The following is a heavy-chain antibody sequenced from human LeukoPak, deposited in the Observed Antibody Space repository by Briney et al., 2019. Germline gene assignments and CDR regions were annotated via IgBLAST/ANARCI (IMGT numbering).Heavy chain of an antibody. Sequence: ASVKVSCKASGYTFTSYGISWVRQAPGQGLEWMGWISAYNGNTNYAQKLQGRVTMTTDTSTSTAYMELRSLRSDDTAVYYCARDTERTGYYNYYYYGMDVWGQGTTVTVSS. CDR1: GYTFTSYG. J-gene: IGHJ6*02. CDR2: ISAYNGNT. CDR3: ARDTERTGYYNYYYYGMDV. V-gene: IGHV1-18*01. D-gene: IGHD3/OR15-3a*01.